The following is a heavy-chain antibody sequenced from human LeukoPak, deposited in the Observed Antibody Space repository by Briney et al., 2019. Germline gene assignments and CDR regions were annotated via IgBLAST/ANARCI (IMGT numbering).Heavy chain of an antibody. CDR1: GFTFSRSS. D-gene: IGHD2-21*02. Sequence: GESLRLSCAACGFTFSRSSMSWVRQAPGPAMEGVSIISGNGNTKYYADTVKGRFTISRDNSKNTLYLQMNSLRGEETATYYCAKEHSYCGPGCNSLLYVWGKGATVTVSS. CDR2: ISGNGNTK. CDR3: AKEHSYCGPGCNSLLYV. J-gene: IGHJ6*04. V-gene: IGHV3-23*01.